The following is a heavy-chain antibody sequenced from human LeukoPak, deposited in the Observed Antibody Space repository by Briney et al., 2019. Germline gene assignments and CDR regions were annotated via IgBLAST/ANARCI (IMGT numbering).Heavy chain of an antibody. D-gene: IGHD2-2*01. V-gene: IGHV1-8*01. J-gene: IGHJ6*02. Sequence: ASVKVSCKASGYTFTSYDINWVRQATGQGLEWMGWMNPNSGNTGYAQKFQGRVTMTRNTSISTAYMELSSLRSEDTAVYYCAREDIVVVPAAIYYYGMDVWGQGTTVTVSS. CDR2: MNPNSGNT. CDR3: AREDIVVVPAAIYYYGMDV. CDR1: GYTFTSYD.